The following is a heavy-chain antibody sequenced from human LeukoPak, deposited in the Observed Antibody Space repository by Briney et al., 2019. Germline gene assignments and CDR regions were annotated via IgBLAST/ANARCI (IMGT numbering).Heavy chain of an antibody. J-gene: IGHJ6*02. CDR1: RFTFDSYA. CDR2: ISGSGGYT. D-gene: IGHD2-15*01. V-gene: IGHV3-23*01. CDR3: AKWTGANCYSGGLDV. Sequence: PGESLRLSCAASRFTFDSYAMTWVRQAPGRGLEWVSGISGSGGYTFYADSVKGRFTISRDNLKNTVYLQMISLRAEDTALYYCAKWTGANCYSGGLDVWGQGTTVTVSS.